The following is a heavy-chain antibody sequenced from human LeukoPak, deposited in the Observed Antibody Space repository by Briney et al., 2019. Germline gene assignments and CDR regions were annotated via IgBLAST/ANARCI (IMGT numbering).Heavy chain of an antibody. V-gene: IGHV4-34*01. CDR1: GESFSGYY. CDR3: ARGSRYPTIGYFQH. D-gene: IGHD1-1*01. Sequence: SETLSLTCVVYGESFSGYYWSWIRQPPGKGLEWIGEINHSGSTNYNPSLKSRVTISVDTSKNQFSLKLSSVTAADTAVYYCARGSRYPTIGYFQHWGQGTLVTVSS. J-gene: IGHJ1*01. CDR2: INHSGST.